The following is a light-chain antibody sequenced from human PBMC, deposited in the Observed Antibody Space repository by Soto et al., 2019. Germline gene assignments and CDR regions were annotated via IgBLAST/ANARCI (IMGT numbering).Light chain of an antibody. CDR3: QSYDSSLRRL. Sequence: QSVLTQPPSVSGAPGQRVTISCTWSSSNIGARYDVHWYQQLPGTAPKLLIYGNNNRPSGVPDRFSGSKSGTSASLAITGLQAEDEADYYCQSYDSSLRRLFGGGTQLTVL. CDR1: SSNIGARYD. J-gene: IGLJ2*01. CDR2: GNN. V-gene: IGLV1-40*01.